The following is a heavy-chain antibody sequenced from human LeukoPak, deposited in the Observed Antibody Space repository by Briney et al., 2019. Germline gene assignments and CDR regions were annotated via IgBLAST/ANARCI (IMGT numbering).Heavy chain of an antibody. Sequence: GGSLRLSCAASGFTFSSYTMNWVRQAPGKGLEWVSSISSRSSYIYYADSVKGRFTIPRDNAKNSLYLQMSSLRAEDTAVYYCARDFHWRLYETSGYYLYWGQGTLVTVSS. CDR3: ARDFHWRLYETSGYYLY. D-gene: IGHD3-22*01. V-gene: IGHV3-21*01. CDR1: GFTFSSYT. J-gene: IGHJ4*02. CDR2: ISSRSSYI.